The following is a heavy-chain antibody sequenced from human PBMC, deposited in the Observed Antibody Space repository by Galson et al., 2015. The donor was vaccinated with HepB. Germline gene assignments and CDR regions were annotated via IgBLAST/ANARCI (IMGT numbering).Heavy chain of an antibody. D-gene: IGHD3-22*01. CDR3: AREGEYYDSFDY. V-gene: IGHV1-3*01. J-gene: IGHJ4*02. CDR2: INAGNGNT. CDR1: GYTFTSYA. Sequence: SVKVSCKASGYTFTSYAMHWVRQAPGQRLEWMGWINAGNGNTKYSQKFQGRVTITRDTSASTAYMELSSLRSEDTAVYYCAREGEYYDSFDYWGQGTLVTVSS.